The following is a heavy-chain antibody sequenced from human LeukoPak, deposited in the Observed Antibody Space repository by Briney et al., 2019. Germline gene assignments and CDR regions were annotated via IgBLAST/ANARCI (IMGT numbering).Heavy chain of an antibody. V-gene: IGHV3-48*03. CDR1: GFTFSSYE. J-gene: IGHJ4*02. CDR3: ARGYGSGSSHIDY. CDR2: ISSSGTTI. D-gene: IGHD3-10*01. Sequence: PGGSLRLSCAASGFTFSSYEMNWVRQASGKGLEWVSYISSSGTTIYYAASVKGRFTISRDNAKNSLYLQMNSLRAEDTAVYYCARGYGSGSSHIDYWGQGTLVTVSS.